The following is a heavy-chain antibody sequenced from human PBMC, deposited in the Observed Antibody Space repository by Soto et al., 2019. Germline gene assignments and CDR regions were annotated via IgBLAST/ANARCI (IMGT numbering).Heavy chain of an antibody. CDR2: ITGSGTKT. CDR1: GFTFSNYA. V-gene: IGHV3-23*01. Sequence: EVQLLQSGGGLVQPGGSLRLSCAASGFTFSNYAMSWVRQAPGKGLEWVSLITGSGTKTYYADSVKGRFTISRDSSKNTLYLHMDSLRADDTAVYYCALPMAGTSFFDYWGQGTLVTVSS. D-gene: IGHD2-2*01. J-gene: IGHJ4*02. CDR3: ALPMAGTSFFDY.